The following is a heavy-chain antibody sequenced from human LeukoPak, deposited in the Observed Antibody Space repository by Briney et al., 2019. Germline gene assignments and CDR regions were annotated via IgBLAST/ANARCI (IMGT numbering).Heavy chain of an antibody. CDR1: GYTFTSYY. CDR3: ARGFYDSSGLDAFDI. Sequence: ASVKVSCKSSGYTFTSYYMHWVRQAPGHGLEWMGIINPSGGSTSYAQKFQGRVTMTRDTSTSTVYMELSSLRSEDTAVYYCARGFYDSSGLDAFDIWGQGTMVTVSS. J-gene: IGHJ3*02. V-gene: IGHV1-46*01. D-gene: IGHD3-22*01. CDR2: INPSGGST.